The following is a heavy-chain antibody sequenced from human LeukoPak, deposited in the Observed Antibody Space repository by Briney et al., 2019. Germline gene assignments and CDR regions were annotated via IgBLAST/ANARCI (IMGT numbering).Heavy chain of an antibody. J-gene: IGHJ6*03. V-gene: IGHV4-34*01. Sequence: SETLSLTCAVYGGSFSGYYWSWIRQPPGKGLEWIGEINHSGSTNYNPSLKSRVTISVDTSKNQFSLKLSSVTAADTAVFYCARGGYCSGGSCYDYYYYMDVWGKGTTVTISS. CDR2: INHSGST. CDR3: ARGGYCSGGSCYDYYYYMDV. D-gene: IGHD2-15*01. CDR1: GGSFSGYY.